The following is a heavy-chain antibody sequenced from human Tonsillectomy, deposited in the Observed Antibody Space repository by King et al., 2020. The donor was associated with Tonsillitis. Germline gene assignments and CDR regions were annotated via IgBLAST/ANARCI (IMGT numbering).Heavy chain of an antibody. D-gene: IGHD3-9*01. J-gene: IGHJ6*02. CDR1: GFTFSSYS. Sequence: VQLVESGGGLVQPGGSLRLSCAASGFTFSSYSINWVRQAPGMGLEWVSHISSSSSIIYYADSVKGRFTISRDNAKNSLYLQMNRLRDEDTAVYYCARERVYDILTGYSDGLVVWGQRTTLTVSS. CDR2: ISSSSSII. CDR3: ARERVYDILTGYSDGLVV. V-gene: IGHV3-48*02.